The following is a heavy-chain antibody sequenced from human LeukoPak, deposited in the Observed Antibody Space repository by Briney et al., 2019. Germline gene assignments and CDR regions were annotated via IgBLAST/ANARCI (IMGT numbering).Heavy chain of an antibody. CDR3: AKASTYDILTGLPYYFDY. D-gene: IGHD3-9*01. CDR2: ISGSGGST. CDR1: GFTFSSYA. J-gene: IGHJ4*02. Sequence: PGRSLRLSCAASGFTFSSYAMSWVRQAPGKGLEWVSAISGSGGSTYYADSVKGRFTISRDNSKNTLYLQMNSLRAEDTAVYYCAKASTYDILTGLPYYFDYWGQGTLVTVSS. V-gene: IGHV3-23*01.